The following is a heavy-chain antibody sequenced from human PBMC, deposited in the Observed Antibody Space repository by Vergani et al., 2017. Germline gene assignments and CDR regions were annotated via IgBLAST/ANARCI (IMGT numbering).Heavy chain of an antibody. CDR1: GFTFSSYG. J-gene: IGHJ6*02. V-gene: IGHV3-21*06. D-gene: IGHD2-8*01. Sequence: EVHLEESGGGLVQPGGSLRLSCAASGFTFSSYGMHWVRQAPGKGLEWVAFIGSSGPYINYADSVKGRFIISRDNTNNSLFLQLRSLRAEDAAVYYCARDCTSGGCPDNYGMDVWGQGATVTVSS. CDR3: ARDCTSGGCPDNYGMDV. CDR2: IGSSGPYI.